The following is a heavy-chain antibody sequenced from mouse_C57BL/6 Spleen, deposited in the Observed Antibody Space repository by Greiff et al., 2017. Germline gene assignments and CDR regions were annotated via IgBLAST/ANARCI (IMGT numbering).Heavy chain of an antibody. CDR1: GYSITSGYY. V-gene: IGHV3-6*01. J-gene: IGHJ4*01. D-gene: IGHD2-1*01. CDR2: ISYADSN. CDR3: AMIYYGNYPYYAMDY. Sequence: EVQLQESGPGLVKPSQSLSLTCSVTGYSITSGYYWNWIRQFPGNKLEWMGYISYADSNNYNPSLTNRISITRDTSKNQFFLKLNSVTTEDTATYYCAMIYYGNYPYYAMDYWGQGTSVTVSS.